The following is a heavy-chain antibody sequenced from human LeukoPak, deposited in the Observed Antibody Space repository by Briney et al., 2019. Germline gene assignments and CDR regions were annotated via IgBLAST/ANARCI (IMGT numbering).Heavy chain of an antibody. CDR1: GYTFTSYG. CDR2: ISAYNGNT. Sequence: ASVKVSCKASGYTFTSYGISWVRQAPGQGLEWMGWISAYNGNTNYAQKLQGRVTMTTDTSTSTAYMELRSLRSDDTAVYYCARDLLAYCGGDCYIFDYWGQGTLVTVSS. CDR3: ARDLLAYCGGDCYIFDY. V-gene: IGHV1-18*01. J-gene: IGHJ4*02. D-gene: IGHD2-21*02.